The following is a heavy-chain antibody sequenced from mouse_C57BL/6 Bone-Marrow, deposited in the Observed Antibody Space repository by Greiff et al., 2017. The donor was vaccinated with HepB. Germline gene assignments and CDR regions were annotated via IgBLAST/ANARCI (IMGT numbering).Heavy chain of an antibody. CDR3: ARDRPYYGSSYWFAY. CDR2: ISDGGSYT. D-gene: IGHD1-1*01. J-gene: IGHJ3*01. V-gene: IGHV5-4*01. Sequence: EVQLKESGGGLVKPGGSLKLSCAASGFTFSSYAMSWVRQTPEKRLEWVATISDGGSYTYYPDNVKGRFTISRDNAKNNLYLQMSHLKSEDTAMYYCARDRPYYGSSYWFAYWGQGTLVTVSA. CDR1: GFTFSSYA.